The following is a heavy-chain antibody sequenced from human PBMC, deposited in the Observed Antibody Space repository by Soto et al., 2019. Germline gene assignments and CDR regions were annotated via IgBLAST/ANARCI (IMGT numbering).Heavy chain of an antibody. CDR1: GFTFSDCW. CDR3: ARGVRNYYGVDV. D-gene: IGHD2-2*01. J-gene: IGHJ6*02. V-gene: IGHV3-74*01. CDR2: IKFDGGIT. Sequence: EVQLVESGGGLVQPGGSLRLSCVASGFTFSDCWMHWVRQAPGKGLVWVSRIKFDGGITSHADSVKGRFTISRDNARNTVHLQMNSLRAEDTGVYFCARGVRNYYGVDVWGQGTTVTVSS.